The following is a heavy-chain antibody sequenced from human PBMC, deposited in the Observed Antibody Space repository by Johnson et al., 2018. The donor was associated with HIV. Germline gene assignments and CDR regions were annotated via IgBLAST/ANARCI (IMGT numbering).Heavy chain of an antibody. J-gene: IGHJ3*02. D-gene: IGHD1-26*01. CDR3: ARGQGASKWEPFGGDAFGI. V-gene: IGHV3-30*04. Sequence: QVQLVESGGGVVQPGRSLRLSCAASGFTFSSYAIHWVRQAPGKGLEWVAGTSYDGSNKYYADSVKGRVTISRDTSKNTLYLQMNSLRADDTAVYSCARGQGASKWEPFGGDAFGIWGQGKLVTVSS. CDR1: GFTFSSYA. CDR2: TSYDGSNK.